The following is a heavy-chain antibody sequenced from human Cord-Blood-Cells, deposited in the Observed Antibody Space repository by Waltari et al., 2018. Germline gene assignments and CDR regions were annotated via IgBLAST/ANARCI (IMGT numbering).Heavy chain of an antibody. CDR1: AFSPSNARMG. V-gene: IGHV2-26*01. CDR2: IFSNDEK. D-gene: IGHD6-19*01. Sequence: QVTLKESGPVLVTPTETLTLPCTASAFSPSNARMGVSWIRQPPGKALEWLANIFSNDEKSYSTSLKSRLTISKDTSKSQVVLTMTNMDPVDTATYYCARTPVYSSGWYYFDYWGQGTLVTVSS. J-gene: IGHJ4*02. CDR3: ARTPVYSSGWYYFDY.